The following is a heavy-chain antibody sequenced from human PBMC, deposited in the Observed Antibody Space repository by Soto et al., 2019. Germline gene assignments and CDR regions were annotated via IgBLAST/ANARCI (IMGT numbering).Heavy chain of an antibody. Sequence: EVQLLESGGGLVQPGGSLRVSCATSGFTFKNFVMSWVRQAPGKGLEWVAAIRASGEQTFYADSVKARFTISRDNSKNVLFLLMNSLRDDDTALYFCAQDRGWGVVSPSHDSWGQGTLVTVSS. CDR3: AQDRGWGVVSPSHDS. J-gene: IGHJ4*02. CDR1: GFTFKNFV. V-gene: IGHV3-23*01. CDR2: IRASGEQT. D-gene: IGHD3-22*01.